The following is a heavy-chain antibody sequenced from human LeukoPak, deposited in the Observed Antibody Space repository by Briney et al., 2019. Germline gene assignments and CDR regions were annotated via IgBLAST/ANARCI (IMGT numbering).Heavy chain of an antibody. D-gene: IGHD6-19*01. Sequence: SETLSLTCAVSSYSISNGYYWGWIRQPPGKGLEWIGSIYHSGSTYYNPSLKSRVTISVDTSKNQFSLKLSSVTAADTAVYYCASRSGWSYFDYWGQGTLVTVSS. CDR3: ASRSGWSYFDY. CDR1: SYSISNGYY. J-gene: IGHJ4*02. CDR2: IYHSGST. V-gene: IGHV4-38-2*01.